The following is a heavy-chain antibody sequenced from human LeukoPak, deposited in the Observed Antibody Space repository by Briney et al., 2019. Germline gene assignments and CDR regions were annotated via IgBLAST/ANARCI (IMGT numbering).Heavy chain of an antibody. CDR3: ARGAGIVGATGASNY. D-gene: IGHD1-26*01. Sequence: GGSLRLSCAASGFTVSSNYMSWVRQAPGKGLEWVSVIYSGGSTYYADSVKGRFTISRDNSKNTLYLQMNSLRAEDTAVYYCARGAGIVGATGASNYWGQGTLVTVSS. V-gene: IGHV3-66*01. CDR2: IYSGGST. J-gene: IGHJ4*02. CDR1: GFTVSSNY.